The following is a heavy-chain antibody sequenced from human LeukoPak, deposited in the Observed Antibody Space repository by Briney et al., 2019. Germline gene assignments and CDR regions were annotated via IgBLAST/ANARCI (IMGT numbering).Heavy chain of an antibody. CDR1: GFTFTSYG. CDR2: ITGSGGST. CDR3: ARGKIQLWLITMNDAFDI. Sequence: GGSLRLSCAASGFTFTSYGMSWVRQAPGKGLEWVSTITGSGGSTYYADSVKGRFTISRDNSKNTLFLQMNSLRAEDTAVYYCARGKIQLWLITMNDAFDIWGQGTMVTVSS. V-gene: IGHV3-23*01. D-gene: IGHD5-18*01. J-gene: IGHJ3*02.